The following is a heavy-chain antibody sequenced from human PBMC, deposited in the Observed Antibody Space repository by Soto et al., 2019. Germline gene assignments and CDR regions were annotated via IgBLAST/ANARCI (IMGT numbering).Heavy chain of an antibody. CDR2: INPSGGST. Sequence: ASVKVSCKASGYTFTSYYMHWVRQAPGQGLEWMGIINPSGGSTSYAQKFQGRVTMTRDTSTSTVYMELSSLRSEDTAVYYCARDDQHSPMITFGGVLGFLGYWGQGTLVTVSS. CDR3: ARDDQHSPMITFGGVLGFLGY. CDR1: GYTFTSYY. V-gene: IGHV1-46*03. J-gene: IGHJ4*02. D-gene: IGHD3-16*02.